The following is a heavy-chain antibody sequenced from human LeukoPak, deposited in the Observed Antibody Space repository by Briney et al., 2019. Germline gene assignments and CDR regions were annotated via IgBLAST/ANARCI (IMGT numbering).Heavy chain of an antibody. CDR1: GFTFSSYA. D-gene: IGHD6-13*01. Sequence: PGGSLRLSCAASGFTFSSYAMHWVRQAPGKGLEWVAVISYDGSNKYYADSVKGRFTISRDNSKNTLYLQMNSLRAEDTAVYYCARDSIAAALDYWGQGTLVTVSS. J-gene: IGHJ4*02. CDR2: ISYDGSNK. CDR3: ARDSIAAALDY. V-gene: IGHV3-30-3*01.